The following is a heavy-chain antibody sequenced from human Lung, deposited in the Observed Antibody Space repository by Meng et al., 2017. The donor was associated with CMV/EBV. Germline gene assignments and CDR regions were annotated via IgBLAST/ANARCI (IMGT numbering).Heavy chain of an antibody. CDR3: ATDPRLLDY. CDR2: ISGGGDII. D-gene: IGHD5-18*01. V-gene: IGHV3-11*01. CDR1: GLTFSAYY. Sequence: GESXKISCVASGLTFSAYYMTWMRQAPGKGPQCVSYISGGGDIIKYADSVKGRFTISRDNAKNSLYLQMNSLRAEDTAVYYCATDPRLLDYWGQGKLVTVYS. J-gene: IGHJ4*02.